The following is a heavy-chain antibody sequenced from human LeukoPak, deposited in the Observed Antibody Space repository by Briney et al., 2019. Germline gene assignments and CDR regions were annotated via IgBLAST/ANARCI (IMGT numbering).Heavy chain of an antibody. Sequence: PGGSLRLSCAASGFTFSSYATHWVRQAPGKGLEWVSAISGSGDYSNSADSVKGRFTISRDNSENTLYLQMNSLRAEDTGVYYCAKDFSAGGNYGYGRFDPWGQGTLVTVSS. J-gene: IGHJ5*02. CDR1: GFTFSSYA. CDR2: ISGSGDYS. V-gene: IGHV3-23*01. D-gene: IGHD4-17*01. CDR3: AKDFSAGGNYGYGRFDP.